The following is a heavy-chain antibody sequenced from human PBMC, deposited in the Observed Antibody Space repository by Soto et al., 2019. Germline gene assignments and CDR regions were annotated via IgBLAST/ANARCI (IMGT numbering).Heavy chain of an antibody. V-gene: IGHV1-18*01. CDR1: GYTFTSYG. J-gene: IGHJ5*02. Sequence: QVQLVQSGAEVKKPGASVKVSCKASGYTFTSYGITWVRQAPGQGLEWMGWISAYNGNTNYAQKLQGRVTMTTDTSTSTAYMELRSLRSDDTAVYYCARDFPYNWNYVSRNWFDPWGQGTLVTVPS. CDR3: ARDFPYNWNYVSRNWFDP. CDR2: ISAYNGNT. D-gene: IGHD1-7*01.